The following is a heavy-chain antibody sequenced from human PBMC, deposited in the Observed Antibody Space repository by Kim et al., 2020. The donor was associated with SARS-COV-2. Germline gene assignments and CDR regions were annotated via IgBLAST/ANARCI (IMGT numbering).Heavy chain of an antibody. J-gene: IGHJ4*02. CDR2: ISPYNGNT. CDR1: GYTFTTYG. V-gene: IGHV1-18*01. D-gene: IGHD6-13*01. CDR3: ARESNSSHDY. Sequence: ASVKVSCKTSGYTFTTYGIRWVRQAPGQGLEWMGWISPYNGNTKYAQKLQGRVTMTTDTSTTTAYMELRSLTSDDTAVYYCARESNSSHDYWCQGTLVTV.